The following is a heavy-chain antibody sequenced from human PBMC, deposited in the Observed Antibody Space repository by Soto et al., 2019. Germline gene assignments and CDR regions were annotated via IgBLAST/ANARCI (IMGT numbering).Heavy chain of an antibody. V-gene: IGHV2-5*02. J-gene: IGHJ4*02. CDR3: ARLIDLYVVFDY. Sequence: SGPTLVNPTQTLALTCTFSGFSLSTSEVAVGWIRQPPGKALEWLALIYWDDDKRYSPTLNNRLTVTKDTSKNQVVLSMTNMDTVDTGTYFCARLIDLYVVFDYWGQGILVTVSS. D-gene: IGHD3-16*01. CDR1: GFSLSTSEVA. CDR2: IYWDDDK.